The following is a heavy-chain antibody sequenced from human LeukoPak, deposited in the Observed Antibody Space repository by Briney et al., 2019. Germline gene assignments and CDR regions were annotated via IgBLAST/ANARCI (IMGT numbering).Heavy chain of an antibody. J-gene: IGHJ5*02. Sequence: GRSLRLSCAASGVTFSSYAMHWVRQAPGKGLEWVAVTSYDGSNKYYADSVKGRFTISRDNSKNTLYLQMNSLRAEDTAVYYCARGELGLVIMPGLEWFDPWGQGTLVTVSS. CDR2: TSYDGSNK. V-gene: IGHV3-30-3*01. CDR1: GVTFSSYA. CDR3: ARGELGLVIMPGLEWFDP. D-gene: IGHD3/OR15-3a*01.